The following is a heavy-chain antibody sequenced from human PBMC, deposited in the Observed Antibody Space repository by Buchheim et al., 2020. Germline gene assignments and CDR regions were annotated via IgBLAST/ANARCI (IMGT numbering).Heavy chain of an antibody. CDR2: ISGSGGST. CDR3: AKKTFYYYDSSGYYYYGY. D-gene: IGHD3-22*01. V-gene: IGHV3-23*01. CDR1: GFTFSSYA. J-gene: IGHJ4*02. Sequence: EVQLLESGGGLVQPGGSLRLSCAASGFTFSSYAMSWVRQAPGKGLEWVSAISGSGGSTYYADSVKGRFTISRDNSKHTLYLQMNSLRAEDTAVYYCAKKTFYYYDSSGYYYYGYWGQGTL.